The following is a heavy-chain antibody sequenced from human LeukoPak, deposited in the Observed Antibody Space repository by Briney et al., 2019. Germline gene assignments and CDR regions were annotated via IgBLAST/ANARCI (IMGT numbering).Heavy chain of an antibody. CDR3: ARLEIGNGDYGGDY. V-gene: IGHV4-59*12. Sequence: SETLSLTCTVSGGSISSYYWSWIRQPPGKGLEWIGYIYYSGSTNYNPSLKSRVTISVDTSKNQFSLKLSSVTAADTAVYYCARLEIGNGDYGGDYWGQGTLVTVSS. J-gene: IGHJ4*02. CDR1: GGSISSYY. CDR2: IYYSGST. D-gene: IGHD4-17*01.